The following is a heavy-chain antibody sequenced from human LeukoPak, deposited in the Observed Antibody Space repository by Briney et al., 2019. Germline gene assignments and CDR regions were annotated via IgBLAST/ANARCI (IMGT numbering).Heavy chain of an antibody. Sequence: GGSLRLSCDASGFTFSSYPMHWFRQAPGKGLEWVTLISPDGNNQEYADSVKGRFTISRDNYKNTLYPQMTSPTTEDTALYYCATGALPIGCLEVVPPGNYVSNYLVVWGKGTMVVVSS. CDR2: ISPDGNNQ. CDR1: GFTFSSYP. D-gene: IGHD3-3*02. CDR3: ATGALPIGCLEVVPPGNYVSNYLVV. V-gene: IGHV3-30*04. J-gene: IGHJ6*03.